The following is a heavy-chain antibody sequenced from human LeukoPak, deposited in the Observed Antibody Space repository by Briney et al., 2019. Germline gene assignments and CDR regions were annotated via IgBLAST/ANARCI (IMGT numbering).Heavy chain of an antibody. Sequence: PGGSLRLSCAASGFTFSNYWMSWVRQAPGKGLEWVANIKPDGSEKSYVDSVKGRFTISRDNARNSLYLQMNSLRAEDTAVYYCATVWLTAPYFDYWGQGTLVTVSS. D-gene: IGHD6-19*01. V-gene: IGHV3-7*01. CDR1: GFTFSNYW. CDR2: IKPDGSEK. J-gene: IGHJ4*02. CDR3: ATVWLTAPYFDY.